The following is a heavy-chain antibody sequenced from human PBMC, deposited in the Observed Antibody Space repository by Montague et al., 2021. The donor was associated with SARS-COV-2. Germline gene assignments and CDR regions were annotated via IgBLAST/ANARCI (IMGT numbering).Heavy chain of an antibody. V-gene: IGHV4-39*01. J-gene: IGHJ4*02. Sequence: SETLSLICTVSGGSISSSTYYWAWIRQPPGKGLEWIGSMYYRGSTYYSPSLKSRVFISVDTTKKQLSLTLTSVTAADTAVYYCATQEDPSGWIPGPFDFWGQGTLLSVSS. CDR3: ATQEDPSGWIPGPFDF. CDR1: GGSISSSTYY. D-gene: IGHD6-19*01. CDR2: MYYRGST.